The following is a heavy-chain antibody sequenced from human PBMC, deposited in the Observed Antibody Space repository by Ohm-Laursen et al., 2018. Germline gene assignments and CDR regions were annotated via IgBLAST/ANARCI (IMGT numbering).Heavy chain of an antibody. CDR1: GGSFSDYY. CDR3: ARGSFRWDY. J-gene: IGHJ4*02. Sequence: SETLSLTCAVYGGSFSDYYWTWIRQPPGKGLEWIGYIYYSGTTNYNPSLKSRVTISLDTSKNQFSLKLSSVTAADTAMYYCARGSFRWDYWGQGTLVTVSS. CDR2: IYYSGTT. D-gene: IGHD3-16*02. V-gene: IGHV4-59*08.